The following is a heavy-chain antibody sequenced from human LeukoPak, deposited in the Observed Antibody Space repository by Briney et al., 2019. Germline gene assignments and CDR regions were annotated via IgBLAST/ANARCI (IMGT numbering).Heavy chain of an antibody. CDR2: IYYSGRT. D-gene: IGHD2-8*02. Sequence: ETMSKTCTVSAGSLSSRSYYWVWIRPPPVKGLEWIGCIYYSGRTSYNPSLQSRVTISVDTSKNQFSLKLSSVTAADTAVYYCARQVGYDGPYYMDPWGKGTTVTVFS. CDR3: ARQVGYDGPYYMDP. J-gene: IGHJ6*03. CDR1: AGSLSSRSYY. V-gene: IGHV4-39*01.